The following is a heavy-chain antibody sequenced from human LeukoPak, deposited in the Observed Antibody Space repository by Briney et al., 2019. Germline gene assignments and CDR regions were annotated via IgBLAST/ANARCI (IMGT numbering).Heavy chain of an antibody. CDR3: ARHATESTIFGVAIPNNWFDP. V-gene: IGHV4-39*01. J-gene: IGHJ5*02. D-gene: IGHD3-3*01. Sequence: PSETLSLTCTVSGGSISSSSYYWGWIRQPPGKGLEWIGSIYYSWSTYYNPSLKSRVTISVDTSKNQFSLRLSSVTAADTAVYYCARHATESTIFGVAIPNNWFDPWGQGTLVTVSS. CDR1: GGSISSSSYY. CDR2: IYYSWST.